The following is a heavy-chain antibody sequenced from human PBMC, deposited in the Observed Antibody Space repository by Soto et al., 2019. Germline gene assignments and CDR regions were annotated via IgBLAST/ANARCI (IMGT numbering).Heavy chain of an antibody. CDR1: GFTFNNYA. CDR2: ISATGGST. V-gene: IGHV3-23*01. J-gene: IGHJ4*02. Sequence: GSLRLSCAASGFTFNNYAMNWVRQAPGKGLEWVATISATGGSTYYADSVKGRFTISRDNSKNTLYLQMNGLRVEDTAVYYCAKDRLAGIFDYGGQGPKVPVSS. D-gene: IGHD1-20*01. CDR3: AKDRLAGIFDY.